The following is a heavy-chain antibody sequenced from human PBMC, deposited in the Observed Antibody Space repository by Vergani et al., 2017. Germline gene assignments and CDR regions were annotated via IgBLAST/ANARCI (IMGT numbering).Heavy chain of an antibody. D-gene: IGHD3-22*01. CDR3: ARTLSDSRGYYLDY. CDR2: IDWDDDT. CDR1: GFSLTTYGMR. Sequence: QVTLKESGPALVKPTQTLTLTCTFSGFSLTTYGMRVSWIRQPPGKALEWLARIDWDDDTYYRTSLRTRLTISKDTFKNPVALTMTNMDPVDTATYYCARTLSDSRGYYLDYWGQGTLVTVSS. J-gene: IGHJ4*02. V-gene: IGHV2-70*04.